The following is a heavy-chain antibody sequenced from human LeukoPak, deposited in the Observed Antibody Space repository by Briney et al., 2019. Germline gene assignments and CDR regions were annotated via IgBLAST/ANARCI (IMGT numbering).Heavy chain of an antibody. V-gene: IGHV5-51*01. Sequence: GESLKISCKASGYTFTNYWIGWVRQMPGKGLEWMGTIYPGDSDTRYSPSFQGQVTISADKSINTAYLQWSSLRASDSAMYYCARRAYSHEWFGLWAQGTLVTVSS. CDR3: ARRAYSHEWFGL. CDR2: IYPGDSDT. D-gene: IGHD5-12*01. J-gene: IGHJ5*02. CDR1: GYTFTNYW.